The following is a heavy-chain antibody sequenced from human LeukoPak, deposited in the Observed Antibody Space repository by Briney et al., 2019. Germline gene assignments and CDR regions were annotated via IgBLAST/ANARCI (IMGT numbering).Heavy chain of an antibody. CDR1: GGSFTSDY. Sequence: SETLSLTCIVSGGSFTSDYWTWIRQPPGKGLEWIGEINHSGSTNYNPSLKSRVTISVDTSKNQFSLKLRSVTAADTAVYYCARMPGYSYYYMDVWGKGTTVTVSS. V-gene: IGHV4-34*01. CDR2: INHSGST. J-gene: IGHJ6*03. D-gene: IGHD5-18*01. CDR3: ARMPGYSYYYMDV.